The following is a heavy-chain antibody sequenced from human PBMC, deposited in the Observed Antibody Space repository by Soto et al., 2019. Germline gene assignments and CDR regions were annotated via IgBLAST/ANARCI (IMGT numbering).Heavy chain of an antibody. CDR3: AKDTLGYCSGGSCYSEYFQH. CDR1: GFTFSSYG. V-gene: IGHV3-30*18. D-gene: IGHD2-15*01. CDR2: ISYDGSNK. Sequence: QPGGSLRLSCAASGFTFSSYGMHWVRQAPGKGLEWVAVISYDGSNKYYADSVKGRFTISRDNSKNTLYLQMNSLRAEDTAVYYCAKDTLGYCSGGSCYSEYFQHWGQGTLVTVSS. J-gene: IGHJ1*01.